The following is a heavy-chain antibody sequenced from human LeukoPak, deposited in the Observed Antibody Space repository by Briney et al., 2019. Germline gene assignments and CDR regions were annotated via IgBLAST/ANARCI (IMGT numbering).Heavy chain of an antibody. V-gene: IGHV3-30*18. J-gene: IGHJ4*02. D-gene: IGHD1-26*01. CDR2: ISYDGSNK. CDR3: AKGSGSIDY. CDR1: GFTFSSYG. Sequence: QPGRSLRLSCAASGFTFSSYGMHWVRQAPGKGLEWVAVISYDGSNKYYADSVKGRFTISRDNSKNTLYLQMNSLRAEDTAVYYCAKGSGSIDYWGQGTLATVSS.